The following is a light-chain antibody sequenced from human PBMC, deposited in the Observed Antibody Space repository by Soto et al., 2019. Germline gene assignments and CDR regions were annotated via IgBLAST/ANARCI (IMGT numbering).Light chain of an antibody. CDR1: ETVSNNY. CDR3: QQYGSSLAT. CDR2: GAS. V-gene: IGKV3-20*01. J-gene: IGKJ1*01. Sequence: EIVLTQSPGNLSLSPGERATLSCRASETVSNNYVAWYQQKPGQAPRVLIYGASSRATGIPDRFSGSGSGTDFTLTISRLAPEDFAMYYCQQYGSSLATFGQGTKVDIK.